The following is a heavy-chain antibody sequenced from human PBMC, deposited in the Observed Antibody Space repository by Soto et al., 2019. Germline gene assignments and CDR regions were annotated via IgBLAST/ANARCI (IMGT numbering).Heavy chain of an antibody. CDR1: GFTFSSYG. V-gene: IGHV3-30*18. CDR2: ISYDGSNK. Sequence: QLGGSLRLSCAASGFTFSSYGMHWVRQAPGKGLEWVAVISYDGSNKYYADSVKGRFTISRDNSKNTLYLQMNSLRAEDTAVYYCAKESDYYDSSGYYPLDYWGQGTLVTVSS. J-gene: IGHJ4*02. CDR3: AKESDYYDSSGYYPLDY. D-gene: IGHD3-22*01.